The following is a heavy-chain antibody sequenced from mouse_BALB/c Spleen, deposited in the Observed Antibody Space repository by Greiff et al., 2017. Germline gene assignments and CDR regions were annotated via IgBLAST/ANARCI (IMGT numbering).Heavy chain of an antibody. J-gene: IGHJ3*01. D-gene: IGHD2-1*01. CDR1: GYTFTNYW. V-gene: IGHV1-63*02. CDR2: IYPGGGYT. CDR3: ARSHYGNYDRFAY. Sequence: QVQLQQSGAELVRPGTSVKMSCKAAGYTFTNYWICWVKQRPGHGLEWIGDIYPGGGYTNYNEKFKGKATLTADTSSSTAYMQLSSLTSEDSAIYYCARSHYGNYDRFAYWGQGTLVTVSA.